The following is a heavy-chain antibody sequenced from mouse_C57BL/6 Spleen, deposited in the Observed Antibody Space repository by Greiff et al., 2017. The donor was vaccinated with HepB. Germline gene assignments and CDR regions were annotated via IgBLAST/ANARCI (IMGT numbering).Heavy chain of an antibody. CDR3: TKMGDGYYYSFDY. V-gene: IGHV1-5*01. CDR1: GYTFTSYW. CDR2: IYPGNSDT. J-gene: IGHJ2*01. D-gene: IGHD2-3*01. Sequence: VQLKESGTVLARPGASVKMSCKTSGYTFTSYWMHWVNQRPGQGLEWIGAIYPGNSDTSYNQKFKGKAKLTAATSASTAYMELSSLTNEDSAVYYCTKMGDGYYYSFDYWGQGTTLTVSS.